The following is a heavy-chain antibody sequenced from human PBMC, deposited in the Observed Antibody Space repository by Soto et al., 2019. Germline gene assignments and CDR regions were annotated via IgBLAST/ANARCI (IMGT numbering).Heavy chain of an antibody. CDR3: ARGGEGGARRGGYFDY. Sequence: QVQLVQSGAEVKKPGSSVKVSCKASGGTFSSYAISWVRQAPGQGLEWMGGIIPIFGTANYAQKFQGRVTITADDSTSTAYMELSGLGSEDTAVYYCARGGEGGARRGGYFDYWGQGTLVTVSS. J-gene: IGHJ4*02. D-gene: IGHD3-16*01. V-gene: IGHV1-69*01. CDR1: GGTFSSYA. CDR2: IIPIFGTA.